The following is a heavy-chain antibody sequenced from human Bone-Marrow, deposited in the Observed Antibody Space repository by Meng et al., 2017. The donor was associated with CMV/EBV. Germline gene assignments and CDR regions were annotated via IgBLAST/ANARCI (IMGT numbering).Heavy chain of an antibody. CDR2: ITPILGIA. CDR3: AMTDSYDSSGGWFDP. Sequence: SAVTVSCKASVGTFSSYAISWVRQAPAQGLEGMGGITPILGIANYAQKFQGRVTITADKSTSTAYMELSSLRSEDPAVYYCAMTDSYDSSGGWFDPWGQGTLVTVSS. CDR1: VGTFSSYA. J-gene: IGHJ5*02. D-gene: IGHD3-22*01. V-gene: IGHV1-69*10.